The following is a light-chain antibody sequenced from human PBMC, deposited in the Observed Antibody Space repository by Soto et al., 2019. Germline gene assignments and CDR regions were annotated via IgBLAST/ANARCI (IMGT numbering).Light chain of an antibody. V-gene: IGLV1-40*01. J-gene: IGLJ1*01. CDR1: SSNIGAGYE. CDR2: GND. CDR3: QSYDSSLSGSYV. Sequence: QSVLTQPPLVSGAPGQRVTISCTGTSSNIGAGYEVHWYQQLPGAAPKLLIFGNDNRPSGVPDRFSGSKSGTSASLAITGLHAEDEADYFCQSYDSSLSGSYVFGTGTKLTVL.